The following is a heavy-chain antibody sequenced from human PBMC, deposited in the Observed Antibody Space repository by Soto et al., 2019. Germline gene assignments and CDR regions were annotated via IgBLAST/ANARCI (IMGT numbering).Heavy chain of an antibody. CDR2: INPNSGGT. Sequence: GASVKVSCKASGSAFTGYDLHWARQGPGPGLEWMGWINPNSGGTHYAQKFQGRVTMTRNTSISTAYMELSRLGSDDTAVYYCASVGSSPQPLYYYDYGMDVWGQGTTVTVSS. V-gene: IGHV1-2*02. J-gene: IGHJ6*02. CDR3: ASVGSSPQPLYYYDYGMDV. D-gene: IGHD6-6*01. CDR1: GSAFTGYD.